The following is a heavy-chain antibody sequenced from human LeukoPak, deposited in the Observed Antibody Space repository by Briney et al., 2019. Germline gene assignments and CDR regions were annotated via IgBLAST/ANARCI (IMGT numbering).Heavy chain of an antibody. CDR3: ARDFETVAGTRYFDY. Sequence: GRSLRLSCAASGFTFSSYAMHWVRQAPGKGLEWVAVISYDGSNKYYADSVKGRFTISRDNSKNTLYLQMNSLRAEDTAMYYCARDFETVAGTRYFDYWGQGTLVTVSS. V-gene: IGHV3-30-3*01. CDR1: GFTFSSYA. J-gene: IGHJ4*02. CDR2: ISYDGSNK. D-gene: IGHD6-19*01.